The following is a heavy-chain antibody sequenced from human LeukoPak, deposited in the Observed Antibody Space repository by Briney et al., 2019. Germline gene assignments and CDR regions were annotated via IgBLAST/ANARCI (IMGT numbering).Heavy chain of an antibody. CDR1: GFTFSSYA. D-gene: IGHD3-9*01. V-gene: IGHV3-7*01. CDR2: IKQDGSEK. Sequence: GRSLRLSCAASGFTFSSYAMYWVRQAPGKGLEWVANIKQDGSEKYYVDSVKGRFTISRDNAKNSLYLQMNSLRAEDTAVYYCARDGDILTGLYWGQGTLVTVSS. J-gene: IGHJ4*02. CDR3: ARDGDILTGLY.